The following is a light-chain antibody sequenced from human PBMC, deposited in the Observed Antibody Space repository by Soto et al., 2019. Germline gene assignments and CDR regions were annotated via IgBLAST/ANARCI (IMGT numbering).Light chain of an antibody. V-gene: IGKV3-20*01. Sequence: VLSQSAGTLSLSPGERATLSCRASQSASSNSLAWYQQKPGQAPRLLIYGASNRATGIPDRFSGSGSGTDFTLTINRLEPEDFAVYCCQQYGGSLPTFGQGTKV. CDR3: QQYGGSLPT. CDR1: QSASSNS. CDR2: GAS. J-gene: IGKJ1*01.